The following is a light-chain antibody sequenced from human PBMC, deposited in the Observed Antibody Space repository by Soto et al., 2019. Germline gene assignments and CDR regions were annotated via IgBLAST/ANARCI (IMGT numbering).Light chain of an antibody. J-gene: IGLJ1*01. CDR1: KSDIGVYDF. V-gene: IGLV2-8*01. CDR3: KSYAGSNTYV. Sequence: QSALTQPRSASGSPGQSVTIYCTGTKSDIGVYDFVSWYQHHPGKAPRLIIYEVVQRPSGVPDRFSGSKSGNTASLTVSGLQAADDADYFCKSYAGSNTYVFGSGTKLTVL. CDR2: EVV.